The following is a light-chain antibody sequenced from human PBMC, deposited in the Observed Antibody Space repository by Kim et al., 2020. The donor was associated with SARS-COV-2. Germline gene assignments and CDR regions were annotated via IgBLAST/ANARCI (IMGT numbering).Light chain of an antibody. V-gene: IGLV3-1*01. J-gene: IGLJ2*01. CDR2: QDS. Sequence: SYELTQPPSVSVSTGQTASITCSGDKLGDKYACWYQQKPGQSPVLVIYQDSKPPSGIPERFSGSNSGNTATLTISGTQAMVEADYYCQAWDSSTDVVFGGGTQLTVL. CDR3: QAWDSSTDVV. CDR1: KLGDKY.